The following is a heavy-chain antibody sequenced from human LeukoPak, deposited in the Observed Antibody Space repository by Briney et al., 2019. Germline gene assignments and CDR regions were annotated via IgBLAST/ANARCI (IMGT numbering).Heavy chain of an antibody. Sequence: SETLSLTCAVYGGSFSTYYWSWIRQPPGKGLEWIGEINHSGSTNYNPSLKSRVTISVDTSKNQFSLKLSSVTAADTAVYYCAREVRRYCSGGSCYSRNFDYWGQGTLVTVSS. D-gene: IGHD2-15*01. CDR2: INHSGST. CDR3: AREVRRYCSGGSCYSRNFDY. CDR1: GGSFSTYY. V-gene: IGHV4-34*01. J-gene: IGHJ4*02.